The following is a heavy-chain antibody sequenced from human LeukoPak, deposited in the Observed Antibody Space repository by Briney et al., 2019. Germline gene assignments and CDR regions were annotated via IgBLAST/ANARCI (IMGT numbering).Heavy chain of an antibody. CDR2: IYYSGST. V-gene: IGHV4-59*08. CDR1: GGSISSYY. D-gene: IGHD1-26*01. Sequence: PSETLSLTCTVAGGSISSYYWSWIRQPPGKGLEWIGYIYYSGSTNYNPSLKSRVTISVDTSKNQFSLKLSSVTAADTAVYYCASGGSYYDQNYYYGMDVWGQGTTVTVSS. J-gene: IGHJ6*02. CDR3: ASGGSYYDQNYYYGMDV.